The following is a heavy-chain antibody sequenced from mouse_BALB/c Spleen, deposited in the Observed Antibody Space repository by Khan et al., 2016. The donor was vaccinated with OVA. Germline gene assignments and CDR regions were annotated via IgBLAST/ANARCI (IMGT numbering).Heavy chain of an antibody. V-gene: IGHV1-59*01. CDR3: IRAGGNYFAY. CDR2: IYPSDSYI. Sequence: QVQLQQPGAELVRPGTSVKLSCKASGYTFTSYWKNWVKQRPGQGLEWIGNIYPSDSYIKYNQKFKDKATLTVDISSSTAYIQVSSPTSEDSAVYFCIRAGGNYFAYWGQGTLVTVSA. CDR1: GYTFTSYW. D-gene: IGHD2-1*01. J-gene: IGHJ3*01.